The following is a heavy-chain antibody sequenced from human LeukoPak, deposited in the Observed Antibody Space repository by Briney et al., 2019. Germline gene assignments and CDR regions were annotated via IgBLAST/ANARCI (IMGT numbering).Heavy chain of an antibody. CDR3: AGSTPLNYCGGDCYPP. V-gene: IGHV1-69*13. D-gene: IGHD2-21*02. Sequence: WASVKVSCKASGGTFSSYAISWVRQAPGQGLEWMGGIIPIFGTANYAQKFQGRVTITADESTSTAYMELSSLRSEDTAVYYCAGSTPLNYCGGDCYPPWGQGTLVTVSS. J-gene: IGHJ4*02. CDR1: GGTFSSYA. CDR2: IIPIFGTA.